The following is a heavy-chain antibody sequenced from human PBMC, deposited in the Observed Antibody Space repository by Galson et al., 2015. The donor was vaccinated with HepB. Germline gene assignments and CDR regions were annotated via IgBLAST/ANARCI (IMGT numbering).Heavy chain of an antibody. CDR3: TTDSRVIYSFDY. J-gene: IGHJ4*02. Sequence: SLRLSCAASGITFSNAWMSWVRQAPGKGLGWVGRIKSNTDGGTTDYAAPVKGRFTISRDDSKNTLNLQMNSLKTEDTAVYYCTTDSRVIYSFDYWGQGTLVTVSS. CDR1: GITFSNAW. CDR2: IKSNTDGGTT. D-gene: IGHD3-16*02. V-gene: IGHV3-15*01.